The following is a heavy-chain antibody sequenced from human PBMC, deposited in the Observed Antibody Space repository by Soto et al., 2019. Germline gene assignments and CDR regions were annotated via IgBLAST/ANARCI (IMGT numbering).Heavy chain of an antibody. V-gene: IGHV1-3*05. CDR3: ATSTYCSSSTCYQWYGMDV. Sequence: QVQLVQSGAEEKKLGASVKVSCKASGYPFSNYAMHWVRQAPGQGLEWMGWINAGNGNSKYSQKFQGRVTITRDTSANTAYMELDSLRSEDTAVYYCATSTYCSSSTCYQWYGMDVWGQGTTVTVSS. J-gene: IGHJ6*02. CDR2: INAGNGNS. CDR1: GYPFSNYA. D-gene: IGHD2-2*01.